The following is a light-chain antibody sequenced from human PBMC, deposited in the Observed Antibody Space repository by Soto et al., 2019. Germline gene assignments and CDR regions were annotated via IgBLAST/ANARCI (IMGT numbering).Light chain of an antibody. CDR1: QSVSRSY. J-gene: IGKJ4*01. CDR2: GTS. V-gene: IGKV3-20*01. Sequence: EIVLTQSPGTLSLSPGERATLSCRASQSVSRSYLAWYQQKPGQAPRLLVYGTSSRATGTADQFSGSGSGTNFTFPISRLEPEDFAVYYCQEFGGSLSFGGGTKVEIK. CDR3: QEFGGSLS.